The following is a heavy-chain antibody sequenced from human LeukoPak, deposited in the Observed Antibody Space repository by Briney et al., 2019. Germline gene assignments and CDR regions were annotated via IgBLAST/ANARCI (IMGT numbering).Heavy chain of an antibody. V-gene: IGHV3-48*02. CDR1: GFTFSSYG. Sequence: QPGGSLRLSCAASGFTFSSYGMMWVRQAPGKGLEWLSYISSSSSTMYYADSVKGRFTIPRSNARDSLYLQMNSLRDEDTAVYYCARATVTAVVGVDYWGQGTRVIVSS. J-gene: IGHJ4*02. CDR3: ARATVTAVVGVDY. D-gene: IGHD4-17*01. CDR2: ISSSSSTM.